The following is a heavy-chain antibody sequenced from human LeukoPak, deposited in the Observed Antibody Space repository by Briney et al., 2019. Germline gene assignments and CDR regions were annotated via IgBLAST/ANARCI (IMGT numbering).Heavy chain of an antibody. V-gene: IGHV1-24*01. CDR2: FDPEDGET. CDR3: ATGGAVAGTGAFDI. Sequence: ASVKVSCKVSGYTLTELSMHWVRQAPGKGLEWMGGFDPEDGETIYAQKFQGRVTMTEDTSTDTAYMELSSLRSEDTAVYYCATGGAVAGTGAFDIWGQGTMVTVSS. D-gene: IGHD6-19*01. CDR1: GYTLTELS. J-gene: IGHJ3*02.